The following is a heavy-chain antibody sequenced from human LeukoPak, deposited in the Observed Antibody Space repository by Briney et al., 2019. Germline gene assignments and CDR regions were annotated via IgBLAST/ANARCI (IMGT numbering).Heavy chain of an antibody. J-gene: IGHJ4*02. CDR1: GFTFSNYG. D-gene: IGHD2/OR15-2a*01. CDR3: AKDQAYYFSFADY. CDR2: IFHDGSKT. V-gene: IGHV3-33*03. Sequence: PGGSLRLSCTASGFTFSNYGIHWVLQAPGKKLEWVAVIFHDGSKTYYGESVKGRFTISRDNSRDTVYLQMNSLTANDTAVYYCAKDQAYYFSFADYWGQGSLVTVSS.